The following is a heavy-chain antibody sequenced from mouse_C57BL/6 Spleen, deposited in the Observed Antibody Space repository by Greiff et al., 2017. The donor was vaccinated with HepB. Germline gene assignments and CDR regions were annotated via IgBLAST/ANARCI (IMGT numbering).Heavy chain of an antibody. D-gene: IGHD1-1*01. CDR1: GFNIKDYY. J-gene: IGHJ4*01. CDR2: IDPEDGET. CDR3: ARIRITTVVAPYYAMDY. Sequence: VQLQQSGAELVKPGASVKLSCTASGFNIKDYYMHWVKQRTEQGLEWIGRIDPEDGETKYAPKFQGKATITADTSSNTAYLQLSSLTSEDTAVYYCARIRITTVVAPYYAMDYWGQGTSVTVSS. V-gene: IGHV14-2*01.